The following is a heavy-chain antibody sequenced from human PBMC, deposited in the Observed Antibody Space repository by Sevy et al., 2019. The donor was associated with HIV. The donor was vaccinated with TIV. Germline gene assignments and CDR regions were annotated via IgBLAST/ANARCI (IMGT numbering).Heavy chain of an antibody. CDR2: ISSSSSYI. V-gene: IGHV3-21*01. J-gene: IGHJ3*02. Sequence: GGSLRLSCAASGFTFSSYSMNWVRQAPGKGLEWVSSISSSSSYIYYADSVKGRFTISRDNAKNSLYLQMNSLRAEDTAVYYCARVVPAANDAFDIWGQWTMVTVS. D-gene: IGHD2-2*01. CDR3: ARVVPAANDAFDI. CDR1: GFTFSSYS.